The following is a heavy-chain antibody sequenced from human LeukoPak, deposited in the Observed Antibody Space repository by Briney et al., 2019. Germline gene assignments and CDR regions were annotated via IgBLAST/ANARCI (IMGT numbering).Heavy chain of an antibody. CDR1: GFTLSSYW. Sequence: PGGSLRLSCVASGFTLSSYWMSWVLQDPGKGLEWVAKIKQDGSQKQYVDSVKGRFAISRDNAKNSLYLEMNSLRAEDTAVYYCARDRDGSTLGLFDFWGQGTLVTVSS. D-gene: IGHD2-2*03. V-gene: IGHV3-7*01. J-gene: IGHJ4*02. CDR2: IKQDGSQK. CDR3: ARDRDGSTLGLFDF.